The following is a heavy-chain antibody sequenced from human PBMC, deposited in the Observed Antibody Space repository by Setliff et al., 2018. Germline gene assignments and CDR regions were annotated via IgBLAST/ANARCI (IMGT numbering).Heavy chain of an antibody. CDR1: GDSVSSDRFH. V-gene: IGHV4-61*02. D-gene: IGHD2-8*01. CDR3: ARDPVDGHGHFDY. Sequence: TLSLTCTVSGDSVSSDRFHWGWFRQSAGKGLEWIGRLRIGFSNIYNPSLASRVTISVDTSKNQFSLKLDSVTAADTAVYYCARDPVDGHGHFDYWGQGTLVTVSS. J-gene: IGHJ4*02. CDR2: LRIGFSN.